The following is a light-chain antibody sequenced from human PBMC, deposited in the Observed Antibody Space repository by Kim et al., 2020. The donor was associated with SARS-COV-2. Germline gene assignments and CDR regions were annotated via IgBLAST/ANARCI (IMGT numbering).Light chain of an antibody. Sequence: QSALTQPRSVSGSPGQSVTISCTGTSSDVGGHNYVSWYQQHPNKAPKLMVYDVTKRPSGVPDRFSGSKSGNTASLTISGLQAEDEADYYCCSFAGSNTFLFGGGTKVTVL. J-gene: IGLJ2*01. CDR3: CSFAGSNTFL. CDR1: SSDVGGHNY. V-gene: IGLV2-11*01. CDR2: DVT.